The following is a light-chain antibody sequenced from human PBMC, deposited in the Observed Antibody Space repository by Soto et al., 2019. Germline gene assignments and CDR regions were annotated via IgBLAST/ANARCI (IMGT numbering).Light chain of an antibody. CDR1: SSDVGDYDY. CDR2: EVT. Sequence: QSVLTQPPSASGSPGQSVTISCTGTSSDVGDYDYVSWYQQHPGKAPKLVIFEVTQRPSGVPYRFSGSKSGNTASLTVSGLQAEDEAVYYCSSYAGSNSQVFGTGTKVTVL. J-gene: IGLJ1*01. CDR3: SSYAGSNSQV. V-gene: IGLV2-8*01.